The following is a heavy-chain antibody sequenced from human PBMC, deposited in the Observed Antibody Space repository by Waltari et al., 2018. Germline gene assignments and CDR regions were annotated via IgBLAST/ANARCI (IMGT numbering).Heavy chain of an antibody. Sequence: EVQLVESGGALVQPGGSLKLSCAAPGLIFSDYAIHWVRQASGKGPEWVGRIRSRFKGDATAYGESVQGRFTISRDDSKNTVYLEMNSLKTDDTAVYYCIRPFEMGIDWGQGTLVTVSS. CDR3: IRPFEMGID. V-gene: IGHV3-73*01. CDR1: GLIFSDYA. D-gene: IGHD7-27*01. CDR2: IRSRFKGDAT. J-gene: IGHJ4*02.